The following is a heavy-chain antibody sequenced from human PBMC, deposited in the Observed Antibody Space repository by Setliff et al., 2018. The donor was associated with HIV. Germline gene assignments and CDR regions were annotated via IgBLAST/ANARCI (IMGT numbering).Heavy chain of an antibody. V-gene: IGHV4-34*01. D-gene: IGHD6-13*01. CDR2: INHSGIT. J-gene: IGHJ4*02. Sequence: PGGSLRLSCAASGFIFSDYHMTWIRQSPGKGLEWIGEINHSGITKYNPSLESRVIISLDTSKIQFSLKLSSVTAADTAVYYCARGESFGAAPGTGRFRFWGQGTLVTVSS. CDR3: ARGESFGAAPGTGRFRF. CDR1: GFIFSDYH.